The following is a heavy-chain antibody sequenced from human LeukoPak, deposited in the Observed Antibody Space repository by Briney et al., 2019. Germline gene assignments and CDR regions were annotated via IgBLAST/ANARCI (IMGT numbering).Heavy chain of an antibody. CDR2: INPNSGGT. D-gene: IGHD3-10*01. J-gene: IGHJ6*03. CDR1: GYTFTGYY. V-gene: IGHV1-2*02. Sequence: ASVKVSCKASGYTFTGYYMHWVRQAPGQGLEWMGWINPNSGGTNYAQKFQGRVTMTRDTSISTAYMELSRLRSDDTAVYYCARNPHYYGSGSYRYYYYYYMDVWGKGTTVTVSS. CDR3: ARNPHYYGSGSYRYYYYYYMDV.